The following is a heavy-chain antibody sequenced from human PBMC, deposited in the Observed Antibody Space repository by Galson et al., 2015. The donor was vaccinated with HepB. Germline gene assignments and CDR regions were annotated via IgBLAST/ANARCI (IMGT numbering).Heavy chain of an antibody. CDR2: IIPVLDIT. D-gene: IGHD3-22*01. J-gene: IGHJ4*02. CDR1: GGAFDKYN. V-gene: IGHV1-69*02. Sequence: SVKVSCKASGGAFDKYNFNWVRQAPGQGLEWMGKIIPVLDITKYAQKFQGRVTITADTSTSTVYMELSSLRSDDTALYYCARSHYYDSSPFDSWGQGTLVTVSS. CDR3: ARSHYYDSSPFDS.